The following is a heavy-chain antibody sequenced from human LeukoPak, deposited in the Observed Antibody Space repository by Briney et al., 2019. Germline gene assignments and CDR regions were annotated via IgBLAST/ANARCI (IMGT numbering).Heavy chain of an antibody. Sequence: PSETLSLTCTVSGASISSSTCYWDWIRQPPGKGLEWMGSIFYSGSTNYKSSLWSRITISIDTSKNQFFLKLNSVTAADTAVYYCARTCGRGTIDPGTSGFVHYWGQGTLVTVSS. CDR2: IFYSGST. CDR1: GASISSSTCY. D-gene: IGHD3-22*01. CDR3: ARTCGRGTIDPGTSGFVHY. V-gene: IGHV4-39*01. J-gene: IGHJ4*02.